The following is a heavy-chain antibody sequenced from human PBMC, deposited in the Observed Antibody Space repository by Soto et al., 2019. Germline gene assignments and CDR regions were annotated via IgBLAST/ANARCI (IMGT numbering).Heavy chain of an antibody. CDR3: AREWLSRAGIHGMDV. D-gene: IGHD3-22*01. J-gene: IGHJ6*02. Sequence: QVQLQESGPGLVKPSQTLSLTCTVSGGSISSGGYYWSWIRQHPGKGLEWIGYIYYSGSTYYNPSLKSRVTIAVDTSKTQFSLKLSSVTAADTAVYYCAREWLSRAGIHGMDVWGQGTTVTVSS. V-gene: IGHV4-31*03. CDR2: IYYSGST. CDR1: GGSISSGGYY.